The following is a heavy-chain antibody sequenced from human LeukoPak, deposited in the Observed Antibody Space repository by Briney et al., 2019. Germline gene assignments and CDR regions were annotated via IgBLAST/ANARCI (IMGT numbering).Heavy chain of an antibody. CDR2: INHSGST. CDR1: GGSFSGYY. V-gene: IGHV4-34*01. CDR3: ARGLDFDY. J-gene: IGHJ4*02. Sequence: PSETLSLTCAVYGGSFSGYYWSWIRQPPGKGLEWIGEINHSGSTNYNPSLKSRVTISVDTSKNQFSLKLSSVTAADTAVYYCARGLDFDYWGQGTLVTVSP.